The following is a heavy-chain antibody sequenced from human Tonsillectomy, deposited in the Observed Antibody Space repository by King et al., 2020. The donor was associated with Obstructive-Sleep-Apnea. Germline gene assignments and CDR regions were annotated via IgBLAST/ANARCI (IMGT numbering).Heavy chain of an antibody. CDR3: AKDKGGSYEGYFDY. D-gene: IGHD1-26*01. Sequence: VQLVESGGGLVQPVRSLRLSCAASGFTFDDFAMHWVRPAPGMGLEWGSGVSWKSVRIGYVDSVKGRFTTSRANAKNSLYLQMNSLRAEDTALYYCAKDKGGSYEGYFDYWGQGTLVTVSS. CDR1: GFTFDDFA. J-gene: IGHJ4*02. CDR2: VSWKSVRI. V-gene: IGHV3-9*01.